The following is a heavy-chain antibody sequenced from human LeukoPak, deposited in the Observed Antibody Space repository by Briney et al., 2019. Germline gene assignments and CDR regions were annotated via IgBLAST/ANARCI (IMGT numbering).Heavy chain of an antibody. Sequence: SETLSLTCTVSRGSISSYYWSWIRQPPGKGLEWIGYIYYSGSTNYNPSLKSRVTISVDTSKNQFSLKLSSVTAADTAVYYCARDYGAPYWYFDLWGRGTLVTVSS. CDR2: IYYSGST. D-gene: IGHD4-17*01. J-gene: IGHJ2*01. CDR3: ARDYGAPYWYFDL. CDR1: RGSISSYY. V-gene: IGHV4-59*01.